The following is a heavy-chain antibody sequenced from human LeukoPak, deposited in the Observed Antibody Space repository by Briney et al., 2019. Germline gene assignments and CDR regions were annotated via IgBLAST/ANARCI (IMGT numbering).Heavy chain of an antibody. V-gene: IGHV4-39*01. CDR1: GGSISSNSYY. Sequence: SETLSLTCAVSGGSISSNSYYWGWIRQPPGKGLEWIGSIYYSGSTYYNPSLKSRVTISVDTSKNQFSLKLSSVTAADTAVYYCARIGARTYHFDYWGQGTLVTVSS. CDR2: IYYSGST. D-gene: IGHD3-10*01. J-gene: IGHJ4*02. CDR3: ARIGARTYHFDY.